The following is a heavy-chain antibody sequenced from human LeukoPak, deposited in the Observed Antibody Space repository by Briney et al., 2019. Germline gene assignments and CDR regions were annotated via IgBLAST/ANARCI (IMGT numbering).Heavy chain of an antibody. V-gene: IGHV3-23*01. CDR1: GFTLNNDA. D-gene: IGHD6-13*01. Sequence: GGSLRLSCAASGFTLNNDAMSWVRQAPGKGLEWVSAINGDTTHYAGSVKGRFTISRDNAKNSLYLQMNSLRAEDTAVYYCARVEATPVIAAAGTDYWGQGTLVTVSS. CDR2: INGDTT. CDR3: ARVEATPVIAAAGTDY. J-gene: IGHJ4*02.